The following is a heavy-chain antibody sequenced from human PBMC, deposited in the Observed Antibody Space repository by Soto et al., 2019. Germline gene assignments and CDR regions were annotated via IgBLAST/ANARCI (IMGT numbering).Heavy chain of an antibody. D-gene: IGHD6-13*01. CDR2: IKQDGSEK. CDR1: GFTFSSYW. Sequence: GGSLRLSCAASGFTFSSYWMSWVRQAPGKGLEWVANIKQDGSEKYYVDSVKGRFTISRDNATNSLYLQMNSLRAEDTAVYYCARVGGPSSWAFDYWGQGTLVTVSS. CDR3: ARVGGPSSWAFDY. V-gene: IGHV3-7*01. J-gene: IGHJ4*02.